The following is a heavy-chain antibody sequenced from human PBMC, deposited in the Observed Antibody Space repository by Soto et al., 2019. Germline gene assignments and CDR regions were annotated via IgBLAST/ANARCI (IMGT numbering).Heavy chain of an antibody. CDR2: ISGSGGST. J-gene: IGHJ4*02. CDR1: GFTFSSYA. V-gene: IGHV3-23*01. Sequence: EVQLLESGGGLVQPGGSLRLSCAASGFTFSSYAMSWVRQAPGKGLEWVSAISGSGGSTYYADSVKGRFTISRDNSNNTLYMQMNRLRAGDTAVYYCAKQTPWFGELRASYYFGYWGQGTLVTVSS. D-gene: IGHD3-10*01. CDR3: AKQTPWFGELRASYYFGY.